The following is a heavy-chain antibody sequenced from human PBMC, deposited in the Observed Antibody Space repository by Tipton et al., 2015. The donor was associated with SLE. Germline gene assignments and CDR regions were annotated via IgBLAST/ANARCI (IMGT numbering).Heavy chain of an antibody. CDR2: IYTSGST. D-gene: IGHD1-1*01. Sequence: LRLSCTVSGGSISSYYWSWIRQPAGKGLEWIGRIYTSGSTNYNPSLKSRATMSVDTSKNQFSLKLSSVTAADTAVYYCARRRAATSFDYWGQGTLVTVSS. CDR3: ARRRAATSFDY. V-gene: IGHV4-4*07. J-gene: IGHJ4*02. CDR1: GGSISSYY.